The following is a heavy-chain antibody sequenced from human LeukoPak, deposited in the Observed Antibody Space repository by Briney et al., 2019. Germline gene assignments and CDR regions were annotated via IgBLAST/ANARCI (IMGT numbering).Heavy chain of an antibody. CDR2: ISSSGSTI. D-gene: IGHD2-21*02. V-gene: IGHV3-11*01. CDR1: GFTFSDYY. Sequence: GSLRISCAASGFTFSDYYMSWIRQAPGKGLEWVSYISSSGSTIYYADSVKGRFTISRDNAKNSLYLQMNSLRAEDTAVYYCARPTYCGGDCYSTVGYYGMDVWGQGTTVTVSS. J-gene: IGHJ6*02. CDR3: ARPTYCGGDCYSTVGYYGMDV.